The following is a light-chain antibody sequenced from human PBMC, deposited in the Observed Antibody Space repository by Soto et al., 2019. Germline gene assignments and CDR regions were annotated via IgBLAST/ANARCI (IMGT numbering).Light chain of an antibody. Sequence: EIVMTQSPATLSVSPGDRATLSCRASQSVSSDLAWYQQKPGQAPRLLIFGASTRATDIPDRFSGSGYGTEFTLTISSLRSEDFAVYYCQQYSNWPPVLTFGGGTKVDIK. V-gene: IGKV3-15*01. CDR3: QQYSNWPPVLT. CDR2: GAS. J-gene: IGKJ4*01. CDR1: QSVSSD.